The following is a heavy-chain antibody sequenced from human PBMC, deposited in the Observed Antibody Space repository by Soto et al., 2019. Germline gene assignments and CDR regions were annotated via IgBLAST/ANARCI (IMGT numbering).Heavy chain of an antibody. V-gene: IGHV1-8*01. CDR3: ARGRASGSYYLLDW. J-gene: IGHJ4*02. CDR2: INPNSGNI. D-gene: IGHD3-10*01. CDR1: GDTFTTYD. Sequence: ASVKVSCKASGDTFTTYDINWVRQATGHGLEWMGWINPNSGNIGYAQRFQGRVTMTRDTAIRTAYMEVSSLRSDDTAVYYCARGRASGSYYLLDWWGRGILVTVSS.